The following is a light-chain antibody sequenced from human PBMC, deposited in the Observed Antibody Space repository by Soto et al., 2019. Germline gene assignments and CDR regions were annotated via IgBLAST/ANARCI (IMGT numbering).Light chain of an antibody. J-gene: IGLJ1*01. CDR3: SSYSSSDTLYV. CDR1: RSDVGAYNY. V-gene: IGLV2-14*01. CDR2: EVS. Sequence: QSALTQPASVSGSPGQSITISCTGTRSDVGAYNYVSWYQHHPGKAPKLMIYEVSNRPSGVSNRFSGSKSGSTASLTISGLQAEDEADYYCSSYSSSDTLYVFGSGTKVTVL.